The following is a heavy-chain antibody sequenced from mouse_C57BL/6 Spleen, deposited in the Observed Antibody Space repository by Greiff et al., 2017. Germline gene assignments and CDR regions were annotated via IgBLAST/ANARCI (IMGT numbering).Heavy chain of an antibody. Sequence: QVQLQQSGTELVKPGASVKLSCKASGYTFTSYWMHWVKQRPGQGLEWIGNINPSNGGTNYNEKFKSKATLTVDKSSSTAYMQLSSLTSEDSAVYYCARTAQAGAWFAYWGQGTLVTVSA. CDR2: INPSNGGT. D-gene: IGHD3-2*02. CDR3: ARTAQAGAWFAY. CDR1: GYTFTSYW. J-gene: IGHJ3*01. V-gene: IGHV1-53*01.